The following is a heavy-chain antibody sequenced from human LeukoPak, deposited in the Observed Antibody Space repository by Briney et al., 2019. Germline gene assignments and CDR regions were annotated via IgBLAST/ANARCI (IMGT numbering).Heavy chain of an antibody. J-gene: IGHJ4*02. CDR3: AIGGWRLPYGY. Sequence: GASVKVSCKASGYTFTGYYMHWVRQAPGQGLEWMGWINPNSGGTNYAQKFQGRVTMTRDTSISTAYMELTSLKSDDTAVYFCAIGGWRLPYGYWGQGTLVTVSS. D-gene: IGHD2-21*01. CDR2: INPNSGGT. V-gene: IGHV1-2*02. CDR1: GYTFTGYY.